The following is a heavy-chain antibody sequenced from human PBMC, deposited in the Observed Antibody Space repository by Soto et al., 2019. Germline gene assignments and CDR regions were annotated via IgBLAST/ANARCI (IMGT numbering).Heavy chain of an antibody. CDR2: INAGNGNT. V-gene: IGHV1-3*01. Sequence: XSVKVSCKASGYTFTSYSVHLVRQAPGQRLEWMGWINAGNGNTKYSQKFQGRITITRDTSASTAYMDPSSLRYEDTAVYFCARENDSWSLYAFDMWGQGTMVTV. D-gene: IGHD3-3*01. CDR3: ARENDSWSLYAFDM. J-gene: IGHJ3*02. CDR1: GYTFTSYS.